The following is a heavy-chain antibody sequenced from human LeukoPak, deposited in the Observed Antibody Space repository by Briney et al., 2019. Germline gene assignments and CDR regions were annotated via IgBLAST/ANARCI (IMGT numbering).Heavy chain of an antibody. CDR3: AREAGYYYDSSGYYGY. J-gene: IGHJ4*02. CDR2: IYYSGST. D-gene: IGHD3-22*01. V-gene: IGHV4-39*07. Sequence: SETLSLTCTVSGGSISSSSYYWGWIRQPPGKGLEWIGSIYYSGSTYYNPSLKSRVTISVDTSKNQFSLKLSSVTAADTAVYYCAREAGYYYDSSGYYGYWGQGTLVTVSS. CDR1: GGSISSSSYY.